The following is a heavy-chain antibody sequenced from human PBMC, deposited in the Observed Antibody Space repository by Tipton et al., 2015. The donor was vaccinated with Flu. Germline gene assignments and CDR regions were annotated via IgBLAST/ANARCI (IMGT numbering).Heavy chain of an antibody. Sequence: QLEQSGAEVKKPGASVKVSCKASGYTFTNYDISWVRQATGQGLEWMGWMNPNSGNTGYAQKFQGRVTMTRNTSISTAYMELSRLRSEDTAVYYWARGLVLQWPHLLAYWGQGTLVPVSS. J-gene: IGHJ4*02. CDR3: ARGLVLQWPHLLAY. D-gene: IGHD6-19*01. V-gene: IGHV1-8*01. CDR2: MNPNSGNT. CDR1: GYTFTNYD.